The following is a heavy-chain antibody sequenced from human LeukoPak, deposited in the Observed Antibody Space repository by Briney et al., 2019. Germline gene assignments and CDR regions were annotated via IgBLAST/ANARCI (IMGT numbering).Heavy chain of an antibody. CDR3: ARAPGYCSTTSCEYYYYMDV. J-gene: IGHJ6*03. CDR1: GGSISSYY. Sequence: SETLSLTCTVSGGSISSYYWSWIRQPPGKGLEWIGRIYTGGSTNYNPSLKSRVTMSVDTSKNQFSLKLSSVTAADTAVYYCARAPGYCSTTSCEYYYYMDVWGKGTTVTVSS. CDR2: IYTGGST. V-gene: IGHV4-4*07. D-gene: IGHD2-2*01.